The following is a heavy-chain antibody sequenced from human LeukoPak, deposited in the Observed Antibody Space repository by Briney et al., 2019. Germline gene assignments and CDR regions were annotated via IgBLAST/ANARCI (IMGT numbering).Heavy chain of an antibody. Sequence: PSETLSLTCTVSGGSISSYYWSWIRQPPGKGLEWIGYICYSGTTNYNPSLKSRVTISVDTSKNQLSLKLSSVTAADTAVYYCAEQQAYYHMDVWGKGTTVTISS. V-gene: IGHV4-59*01. D-gene: IGHD6-13*01. J-gene: IGHJ6*03. CDR1: GGSISSYY. CDR2: ICYSGTT. CDR3: AEQQAYYHMDV.